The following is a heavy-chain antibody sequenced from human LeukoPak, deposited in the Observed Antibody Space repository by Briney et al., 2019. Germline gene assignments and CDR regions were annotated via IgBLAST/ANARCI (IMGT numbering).Heavy chain of an antibody. D-gene: IGHD2-2*01. J-gene: IGHJ6*02. CDR3: ARDPLNKKMPKGYYSMDV. CDR2: INPNSGGT. Sequence: ASVKVSCKASGYTFTGYYMHWVRQAPGQGLEWMGWINPNSGGTNYAQKFQGRVTMTRDTSISTSYMELSRLRSDDTAVYYCARDPLNKKMPKGYYSMDVWAQGTRVTVPS. V-gene: IGHV1-2*02. CDR1: GYTFTGYY.